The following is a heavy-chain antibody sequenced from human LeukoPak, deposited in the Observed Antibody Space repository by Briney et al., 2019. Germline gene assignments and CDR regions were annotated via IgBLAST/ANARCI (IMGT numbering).Heavy chain of an antibody. D-gene: IGHD3-10*01. V-gene: IGHV3-15*01. J-gene: IGHJ6*02. CDR2: IKSKTDNGTI. CDR3: ARLRHMVRPSGMDV. Sequence: PGGSLRLSCVASGITFSNVWMSWVRQAPGKGLEWVGRIKSKTDNGTIDYAAPVRGRFTISRDDSENTLYLQMSSLRAEDTAVYYCARLRHMVRPSGMDVWGQGTTVTVSS. CDR1: GITFSNVW.